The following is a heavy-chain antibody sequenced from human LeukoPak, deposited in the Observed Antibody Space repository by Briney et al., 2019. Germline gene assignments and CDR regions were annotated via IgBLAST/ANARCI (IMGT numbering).Heavy chain of an antibody. CDR2: ISGSGGST. Sequence: PGGSLRLSCAASGFTFSSYAMSWVRQAPGKGLEWVSAISGSGGSTYYVDSVKGRFTISRDNSKNTLYLQMNSLRAEDTAVYYCAKGTHSVGLTGTTSDDYWGQGTLVTVSS. CDR3: AKGTHSVGLTGTTSDDY. V-gene: IGHV3-23*01. J-gene: IGHJ4*02. D-gene: IGHD1-20*01. CDR1: GFTFSSYA.